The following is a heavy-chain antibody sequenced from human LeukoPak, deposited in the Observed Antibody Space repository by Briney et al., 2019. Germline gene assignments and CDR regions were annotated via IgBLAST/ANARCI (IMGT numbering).Heavy chain of an antibody. J-gene: IGHJ4*02. V-gene: IGHV3-7*05. Sequence: GGSLRLSCAASGFSFSNFWMSWGRQAPGKGLEWVANIKEDGSEKYYVDSVKGRFTISRDNAKNSLYLQMNSLRAEDTAVYYCARWAESNDYWGQGTLVSVSS. CDR1: GFSFSNFW. CDR2: IKEDGSEK. CDR3: ARWAESNDY.